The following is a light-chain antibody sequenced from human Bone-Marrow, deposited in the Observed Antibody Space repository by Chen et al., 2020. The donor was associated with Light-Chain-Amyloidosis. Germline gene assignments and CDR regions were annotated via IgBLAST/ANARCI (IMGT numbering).Light chain of an antibody. Sequence: DIQMTQSPSSLYASVGDRVTIACRASQTIGTYLHWYQQKPGKAPHLVIYSASNLQSGVPSRFSGSRSGTDFTVTLIRLHPEDVATYYCQRSYDRPTWPFRQGTRVEI. CDR3: QRSYDRPTWP. CDR2: SAS. V-gene: IGKV1-39*01. J-gene: IGKJ1*01. CDR1: QTIGTY.